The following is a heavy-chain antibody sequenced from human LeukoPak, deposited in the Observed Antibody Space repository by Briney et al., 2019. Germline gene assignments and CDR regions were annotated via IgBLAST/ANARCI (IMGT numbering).Heavy chain of an antibody. CDR3: ARDPGGLLSYYYYYMDV. CDR1: GYTFTSYY. D-gene: IGHD1-26*01. Sequence: GASVKVSCKASGYTFTSYYMHWVRQAPGQGLEWMGIINPSGGSTSYAQKFQGRVTMTRDMSTSTVYMELSSLRSEDTAVYYCARDPGGLLSYYYYYMDVWGKGTTVTVSS. V-gene: IGHV1-46*01. CDR2: INPSGGST. J-gene: IGHJ6*03.